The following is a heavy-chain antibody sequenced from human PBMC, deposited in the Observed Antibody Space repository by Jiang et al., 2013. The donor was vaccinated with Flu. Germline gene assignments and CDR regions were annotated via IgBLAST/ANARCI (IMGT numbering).Heavy chain of an antibody. CDR2: INAANGNT. J-gene: IGHJ5*02. D-gene: IGHD6-13*01. CDR3: ARDFVVAAAGTENWFDP. Sequence: SVKVSCKASGYTSTTYTMHWVRQAPGQRLEWMGWINAANGNTKYSQKFQGRITITRDTSASTAYMELSSLRSEDTAVYYCARDFVVAAAGTENWFDPWGQGTLVTVSS. V-gene: IGHV1-3*01. CDR1: GYTSTTYT.